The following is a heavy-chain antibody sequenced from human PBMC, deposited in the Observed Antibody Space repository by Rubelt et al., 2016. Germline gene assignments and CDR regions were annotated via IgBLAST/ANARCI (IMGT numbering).Heavy chain of an antibody. CDR2: INPNSGGT. J-gene: IGHJ5*02. Sequence: EWMGWINPNSGGTNYAQKFQGRVTMTRDTSISTAYMELSRLRSDDTAVYYCARSPSGWFDPWGQGTLVTVSS. CDR3: ARSPSGWFDP. V-gene: IGHV1-2*02.